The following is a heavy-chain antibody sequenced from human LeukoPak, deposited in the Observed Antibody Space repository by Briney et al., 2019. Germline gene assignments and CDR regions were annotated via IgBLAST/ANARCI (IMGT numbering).Heavy chain of an antibody. CDR3: ATEGSFDY. J-gene: IGHJ4*02. V-gene: IGHV3-30*03. CDR2: ISFDASNK. Sequence: GGSLRLSCAASGFTFSSYGMRWVRQAPGKGLEWVAVISFDASNKYYADSVKGRFTISRDNSKNTLYLQMNSLRAEDAAVYYCATEGSFDYWGQGTLVTVSS. CDR1: GFTFSSYG.